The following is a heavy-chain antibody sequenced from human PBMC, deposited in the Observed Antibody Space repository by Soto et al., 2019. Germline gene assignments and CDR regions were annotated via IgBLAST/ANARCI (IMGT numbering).Heavy chain of an antibody. J-gene: IGHJ5*02. CDR1: GFTFSSYA. V-gene: IGHV3-30-3*01. Sequence: GGSLRLSCAASGFTFSSYAMHWVRQAPGKGLEWVAVISYDGSNKYYADSVKGRFTISRDNSKNTLYLQMNSLRAEDTAVYYCARDQRIAVVVAATKVRGAWFDPWGQGTLVTVSS. CDR2: ISYDGSNK. CDR3: ARDQRIAVVVAATKVRGAWFDP. D-gene: IGHD2-15*01.